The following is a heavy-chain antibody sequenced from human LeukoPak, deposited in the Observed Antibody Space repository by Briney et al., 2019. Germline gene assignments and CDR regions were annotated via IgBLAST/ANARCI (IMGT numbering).Heavy chain of an antibody. CDR1: GGSISSYY. CDR3: AREGDIVVVPAPYYFDY. Sequence: SETLSLTCTVSGGSISSYYWSWIRQPPGKGLEWIGYIYYSGSTNYNPSLKSRVTISVDTSKNQFSLKLSSVTAADTAVYYCAREGDIVVVPAPYYFDYWGQGTLVTVSS. V-gene: IGHV4-59*01. J-gene: IGHJ4*02. CDR2: IYYSGST. D-gene: IGHD2-2*01.